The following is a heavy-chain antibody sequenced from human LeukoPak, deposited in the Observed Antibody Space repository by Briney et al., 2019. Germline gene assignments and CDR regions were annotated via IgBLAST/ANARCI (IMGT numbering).Heavy chain of an antibody. CDR3: ARDPKDDTSGYYYFDY. CDR2: INPSGGST. CDR1: GYTFTGYY. Sequence: ASVKVSCKASGYTFTGYYIHWVRQAPGQGLEWMGIINPSGGSTIYAQKFQGRVTMTRDMSTSTVYMELSSLRSEDTAVYYCARDPKDDTSGYYYFDYWGQGTLVTVSS. V-gene: IGHV1-46*01. D-gene: IGHD3-22*01. J-gene: IGHJ4*02.